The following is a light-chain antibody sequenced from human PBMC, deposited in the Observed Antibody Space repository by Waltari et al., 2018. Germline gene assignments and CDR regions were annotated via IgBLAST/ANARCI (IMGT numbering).Light chain of an antibody. CDR3: SSYAGSSKGV. Sequence: QSALTQPASVSGSPGPSITISCTGTSSDVGNYKRVSWYQQHPGKAPKLMIYAVSKRPSGVSVRFSGSKSGDMASRTIAGLQPEDEAEYFCSSYAGSSKGVFGGGTKVTVL. V-gene: IGLV2-23*02. J-gene: IGLJ2*01. CDR1: SSDVGNYKR. CDR2: AVS.